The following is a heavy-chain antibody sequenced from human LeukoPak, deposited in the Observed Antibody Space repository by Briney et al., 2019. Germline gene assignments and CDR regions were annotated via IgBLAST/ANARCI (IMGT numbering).Heavy chain of an antibody. CDR1: GFTFSSYS. Sequence: NPGGSLRLSCAASGFTFSSYSMNWVRQAPGKGLEWVSSISSSSSYIYYADSVKGRFTISRDNAKNSLYLQMNSLRAEDTAVYYCASTYSSGWDYYYYGMDVWGQGTTVTVSS. D-gene: IGHD6-19*01. J-gene: IGHJ6*02. CDR2: ISSSSSYI. CDR3: ASTYSSGWDYYYYGMDV. V-gene: IGHV3-21*01.